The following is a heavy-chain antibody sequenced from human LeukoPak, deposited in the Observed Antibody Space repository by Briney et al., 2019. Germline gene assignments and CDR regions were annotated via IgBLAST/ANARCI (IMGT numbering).Heavy chain of an antibody. CDR3: ARLGSGSNY. CDR2: TYYRSKWYT. V-gene: IGHV6-1*01. CDR1: GDSVSSNSAA. D-gene: IGHD3-10*01. J-gene: IGHJ4*02. Sequence: SQTLSLTCAISGDSVSSNSAAWIWIRQSPSRGLEWLGRTYYRSKWYTEYAVSVKSRITINPDTSKNQFSLQLSSVNPEDTAVYYCARLGSGSNYWGQGTLVTVSS.